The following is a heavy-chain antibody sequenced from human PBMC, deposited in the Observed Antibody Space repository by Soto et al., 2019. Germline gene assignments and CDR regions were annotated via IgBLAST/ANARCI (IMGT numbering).Heavy chain of an antibody. D-gene: IGHD6-13*01. CDR1: GYTFTSYA. J-gene: IGHJ4*02. Sequence: ASVKVSFKASGYTFTSYAIHWVRQAPGQRPEWMGWINAGNGNTKYSQKFQDRVTITRDTSATTAYMEVSGLRFEDTAVYYCARGSEPAYSSWYVNGDYWGQGTLVTVSS. CDR2: INAGNGNT. V-gene: IGHV1-3*01. CDR3: ARGSEPAYSSWYVNGDY.